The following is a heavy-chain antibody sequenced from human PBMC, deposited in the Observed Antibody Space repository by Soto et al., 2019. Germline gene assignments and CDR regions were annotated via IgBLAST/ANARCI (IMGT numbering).Heavy chain of an antibody. Sequence: TGGSLRLSCAVSGFTFSSYAMSWVRQAPGTGLEWVSAISGSGDSTYYADSVKGRFTISRDNFKNTLYLHMNSLRAEDTAVYYCAKKGASIAAQFDYWGQGTLVTVSS. CDR2: ISGSGDST. CDR3: AKKGASIAAQFDY. CDR1: GFTFSSYA. J-gene: IGHJ4*02. D-gene: IGHD6-6*01. V-gene: IGHV3-23*01.